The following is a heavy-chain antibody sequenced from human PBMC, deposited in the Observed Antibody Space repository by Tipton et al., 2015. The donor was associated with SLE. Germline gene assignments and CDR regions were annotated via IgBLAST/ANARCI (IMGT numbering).Heavy chain of an antibody. CDR3: TRGIDPGSSRISDY. V-gene: IGHV3-74*01. J-gene: IGHJ4*02. CDR1: GFNFGGYW. D-gene: IGHD2-15*01. CDR2: TNQDGAIR. Sequence: SLRLSCVASGFNFGGYWMHWVRQAPGKGLVWISRTNQDGAIRSYEDSVKGRFIISRDNSKSTLYLQMNNVRVEDTALYYCTRGIDPGSSRISDYWGQGTMVSVSS.